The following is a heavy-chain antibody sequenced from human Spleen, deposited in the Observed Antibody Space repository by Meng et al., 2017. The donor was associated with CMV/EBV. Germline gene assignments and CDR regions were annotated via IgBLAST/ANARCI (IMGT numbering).Heavy chain of an antibody. CDR2: ISAYNGNT. V-gene: IGHV1-18*01. Sequence: QVPLGQAGAEVKKPGAPVKVSCKASGYTFTSYGISWVRQAPGQGLEWMGWISAYNGNTNYAQKLQGRVTMTTDTSTSTAYMELRSLRSDDTAVYYCARDRYYYDSSGYLLFDYWGQGTLVTVSS. J-gene: IGHJ4*02. D-gene: IGHD3-22*01. CDR1: GYTFTSYG. CDR3: ARDRYYYDSSGYLLFDY.